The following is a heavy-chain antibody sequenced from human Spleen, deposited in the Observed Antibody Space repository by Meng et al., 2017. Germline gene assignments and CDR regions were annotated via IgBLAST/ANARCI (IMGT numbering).Heavy chain of an antibody. V-gene: IGHV4-31*03. CDR3: ARGPTTMAHDFDY. D-gene: IGHD4-11*01. CDR1: GGSISSGIYY. Sequence: QVQLQESGPGLVKSSQTLSLTCTVSGGSISSGIYYWSWIRQHPGKGLEWIGYIYYSGSTYYNPSLKSRVTISVDTSQNNLSLKLSSVTAADSAVYYCARGPTTMAHDFDYWGQGTLVTVSS. J-gene: IGHJ4*02. CDR2: IYYSGST.